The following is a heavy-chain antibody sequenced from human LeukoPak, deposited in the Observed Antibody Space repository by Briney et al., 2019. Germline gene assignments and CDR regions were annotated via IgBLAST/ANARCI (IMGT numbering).Heavy chain of an antibody. CDR3: ARHRAATAYYYYMDV. V-gene: IGHV4-39*01. J-gene: IGHJ6*03. CDR2: IYYSGST. CDR1: GGPLSSSSYY. Sequence: SETLSLTCTVSGGPLSSSSYYWGWIRQPPGKGLEWIGSIYYSGSTYYNPSLKSRVTISVDTSKNQFSLKLSSVTTADTAVYYCARHRAATAYYYYMDVWGKGTTVTVSS. D-gene: IGHD2-15*01.